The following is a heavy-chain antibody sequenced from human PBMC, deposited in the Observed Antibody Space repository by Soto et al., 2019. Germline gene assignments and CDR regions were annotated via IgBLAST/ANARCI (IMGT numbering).Heavy chain of an antibody. CDR1: GGTFSSYA. J-gene: IGHJ6*02. CDR2: IIPIFGTA. Sequence: PRASVKVSCKASGGTFSSYAISWVRQAPGQGLEWMGGIIPIFGTANYAQKFQGRVTITADKSTSTAYMELSSLRSEDTAVYYCARAMGGYYGSGSTYYYYGMDVWGQGTTVTVSS. D-gene: IGHD3-10*01. CDR3: ARAMGGYYGSGSTYYYYGMDV. V-gene: IGHV1-69*06.